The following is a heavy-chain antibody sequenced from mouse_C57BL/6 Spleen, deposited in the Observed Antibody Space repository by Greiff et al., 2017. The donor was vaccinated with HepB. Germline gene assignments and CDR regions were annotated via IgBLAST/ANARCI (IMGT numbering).Heavy chain of an antibody. V-gene: IGHV1-4*01. CDR3: ARKPAWLPHYFDY. D-gene: IGHD2-2*01. CDR2: INPSSGYT. J-gene: IGHJ2*01. Sequence: VQLQQSGAELARPGASVKMSCKASGYTFTSYTMHWVKQRPGQGLEWIGYINPSSGYTKYNQKFKDKATLTADKSSSTAYMQLSSLTSEDSAVYYCARKPAWLPHYFDYWGQGTTLTVSS. CDR1: GYTFTSYT.